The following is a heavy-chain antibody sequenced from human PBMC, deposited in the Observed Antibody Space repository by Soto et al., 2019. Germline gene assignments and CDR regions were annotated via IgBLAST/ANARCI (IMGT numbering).Heavy chain of an antibody. J-gene: IGHJ6*02. CDR3: APNWSETYYDMNV. Sequence: QVQLVESGGGVVQPGRSLRLSCAASGFTFSSYGMHWVRQAPGKGLEWVAVISYDGSNKYYADFVKGRFTISRDNSKNTLNLQINSMRAEDTPGYYGAPNWSETYYDMNVWGQGPTATPSS. V-gene: IGHV3-30*03. CDR2: ISYDGSNK. CDR1: GFTFSSYG. D-gene: IGHD1-1*01.